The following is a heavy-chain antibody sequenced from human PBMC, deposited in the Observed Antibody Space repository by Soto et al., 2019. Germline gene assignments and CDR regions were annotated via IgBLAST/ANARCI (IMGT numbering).Heavy chain of an antibody. V-gene: IGHV4-34*01. CDR3: ARGRGHREFDY. CDR1: GGSISSYY. Sequence: SETLSLTCTVSGGSISSYYWSWIRQPPGKGLEWIGEINHSGSTNYNPSLKSRVTISVDTSKNQFSLKLSSVTAADTAVYYCARGRGHREFDYWGQGTLVTVSS. J-gene: IGHJ4*02. CDR2: INHSGST.